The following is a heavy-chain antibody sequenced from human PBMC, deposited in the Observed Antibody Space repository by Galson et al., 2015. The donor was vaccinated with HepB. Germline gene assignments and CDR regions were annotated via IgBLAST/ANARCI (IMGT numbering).Heavy chain of an antibody. D-gene: IGHD3-16*01. V-gene: IGHV3-30*09. J-gene: IGHJ4*02. Sequence: SLRLSCAVSRFTFSTYVMHWVRQAPGKGLDWVAVISSDGNRKFYADSVKGRFAISRDDSKNTVYLHMNSLRPEDTALYYCATADVYWGHVRDFWGQGTLVTVSS. CDR1: RFTFSTYV. CDR3: ATADVYWGHVRDF. CDR2: ISSDGNRK.